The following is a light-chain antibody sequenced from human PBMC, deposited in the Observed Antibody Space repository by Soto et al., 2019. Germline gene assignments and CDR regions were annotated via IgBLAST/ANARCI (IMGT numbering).Light chain of an antibody. V-gene: IGKV3-15*01. Sequence: EIVMTQSPATLSVSPGETATLSCRASQSVSYNLAWYPQKTGQGPKLLIYGAFTRATGIPARFSGSGSGTEFTLAIRSLQSEDCAVYYCQQYNNWPPRTFGGGTKVEIK. J-gene: IGKJ4*01. CDR3: QQYNNWPPRT. CDR2: GAF. CDR1: QSVSYN.